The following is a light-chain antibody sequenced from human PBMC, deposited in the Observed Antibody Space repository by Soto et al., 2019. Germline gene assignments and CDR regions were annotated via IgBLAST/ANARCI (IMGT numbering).Light chain of an antibody. J-gene: IGKJ1*01. Sequence: DIQMTQSPSALSASVGDRVTITCRASQGISNYLAWYQQQPGKVPKLLIYVASTLQSGVPSRFSGSGSGTDFTLTISSLQPEDVATYYCQKYNSAPWTFGQGTKVEIK. CDR3: QKYNSAPWT. CDR2: VAS. V-gene: IGKV1-27*01. CDR1: QGISNY.